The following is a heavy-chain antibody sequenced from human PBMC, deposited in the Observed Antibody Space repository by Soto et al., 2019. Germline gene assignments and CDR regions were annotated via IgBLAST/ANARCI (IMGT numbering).Heavy chain of an antibody. V-gene: IGHV3-74*01. CDR1: GFTFNTHW. CDR3: ARAMTSVGAAAKGDF. J-gene: IGHJ4*02. D-gene: IGHD1-26*01. CDR2: INSDGSIT. Sequence: EVQLVESGGGLILPGGSLRLSCAASGFTFNTHWMHWVRQAPGKGLVWVSRINSDGSITDYADSVKGRFSISRDNPRNTLYQQMNSLSPEDTAVYYCARAMTSVGAAAKGDFWGQGTLVTVSS.